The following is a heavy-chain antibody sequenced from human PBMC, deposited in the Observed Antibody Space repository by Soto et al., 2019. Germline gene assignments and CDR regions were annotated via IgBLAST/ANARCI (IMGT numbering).Heavy chain of an antibody. Sequence: EVQLVESGGGLVQPGGSLRLSCAASGFTFSSYDMHWVRQATGKGLEWVSAIGTAGDTYYPGSVKGRFTISRENAKNSLYLQMNSLRAGDTAVYYCARAGYYDFWGGRGGGMDVWGQGTMVTVSS. V-gene: IGHV3-13*01. CDR2: IGTAGDT. CDR3: ARAGYYDFWGGRGGGMDV. D-gene: IGHD3-3*01. CDR1: GFTFSSYD. J-gene: IGHJ6*02.